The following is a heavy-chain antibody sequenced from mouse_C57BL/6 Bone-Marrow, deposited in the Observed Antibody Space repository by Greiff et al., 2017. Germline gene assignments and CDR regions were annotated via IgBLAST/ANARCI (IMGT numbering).Heavy chain of an antibody. CDR1: GFTFSDYG. CDR2: ISSGSSTI. Sequence: EVKLQESGGGLVKPGGSLKLSCAASGFTFSDYGMHWVRQAPEKGLEWVAYISSGSSTIYYADTVKGRFTISRDNAKNTLFLQMTSLRSEDTAMYYCARSITTVVDPYWYFDVWGTGTTVTVSS. CDR3: ARSITTVVDPYWYFDV. J-gene: IGHJ1*03. D-gene: IGHD1-1*01. V-gene: IGHV5-17*01.